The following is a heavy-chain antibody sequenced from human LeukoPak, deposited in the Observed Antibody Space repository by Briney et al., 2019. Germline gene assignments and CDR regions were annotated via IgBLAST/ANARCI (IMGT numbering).Heavy chain of an antibody. CDR2: ISSSGSTI. J-gene: IGHJ6*03. CDR1: GFTFSDYY. V-gene: IGHV3-11*01. CDR3: ARDGYEETTVAYYYYYYYMDV. Sequence: PGGSLRLSCAASGFTFSDYYMSWIRQAPGKGLEWVSYISSSGSTIYYADSVKGRFTISRDNAKNSLYLQMNSLRAEDTAVYYCARDGYEETTVAYYYYYYYMDVWGKGTTVTISS. D-gene: IGHD4-23*01.